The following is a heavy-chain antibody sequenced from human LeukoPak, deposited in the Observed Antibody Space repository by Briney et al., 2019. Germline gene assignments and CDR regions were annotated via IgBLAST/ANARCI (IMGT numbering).Heavy chain of an antibody. Sequence: HTGGSLRLSCVASGFTFSTYCMTWVRQAPGKGLEWVANIRQDGREKDYVDSVKGRFTISRDNAKNSLFLQMNSLRAEDTAVYYCASADYYFSERGGVSPSDYWGQGTLVTVSS. CDR3: ASADYYFSERGGVSPSDY. V-gene: IGHV3-7*01. D-gene: IGHD3/OR15-3a*01. J-gene: IGHJ4*02. CDR1: GFTFSTYC. CDR2: IRQDGREK.